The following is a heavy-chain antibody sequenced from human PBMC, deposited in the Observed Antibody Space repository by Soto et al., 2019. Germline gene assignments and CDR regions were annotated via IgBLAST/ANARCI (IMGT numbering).Heavy chain of an antibody. D-gene: IGHD7-27*01. J-gene: IGHJ4*02. CDR3: ARDLTSGDY. V-gene: IGHV1-46*01. CDR1: GYIFTNYY. CDR2: INPSGGST. Sequence: QVQLVQSGAEVKNPGASVKLSCKASGYIFTNYYIHWVRQAPGQGLEWMAIINPSGGSTNYAQKFQGRVTLARDTSTNTVYMELSSLRSEDTAIYYCARDLTSGDYWGQGTLVTVSS.